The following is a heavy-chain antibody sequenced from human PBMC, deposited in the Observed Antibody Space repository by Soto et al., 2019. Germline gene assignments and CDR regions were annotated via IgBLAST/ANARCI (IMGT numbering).Heavy chain of an antibody. D-gene: IGHD5-18*01. CDR3: ARGRGYSYGLDP. V-gene: IGHV4-30-4*01. CDR1: GDSISSNNNY. Sequence: SETLSLTCTVSGDSISSNNNYWSWIRQPPGEGLEWIGFISYSGTTSYSPSLKSRVAISLDTSKNQFSLSLSSVTAADTAVYYCARGRGYSYGLDPWGQGTLVTDSS. J-gene: IGHJ5*02. CDR2: ISYSGTT.